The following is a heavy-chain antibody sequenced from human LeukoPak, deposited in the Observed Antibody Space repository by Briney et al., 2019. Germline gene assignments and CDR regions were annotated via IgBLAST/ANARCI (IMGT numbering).Heavy chain of an antibody. V-gene: IGHV1-8*01. D-gene: IGHD2-15*01. CDR1: GYTFTSYD. CDR3: ARGYCSGGSCYSSFSGYYYYYMDV. J-gene: IGHJ6*03. CDR2: MNPNSGNT. Sequence: ASVKVSCKASGYTFTSYDINWVRQATGQGLEWMGWMNPNSGNTGYAQKFQGRVTMTRNTSISTAYMELSSLRSEDTAVYYCARGYCSGGSCYSSFSGYYYYYMDVWGKGTTVTISS.